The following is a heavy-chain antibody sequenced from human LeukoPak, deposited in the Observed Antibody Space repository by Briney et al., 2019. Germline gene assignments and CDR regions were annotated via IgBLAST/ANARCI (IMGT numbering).Heavy chain of an antibody. CDR2: INHSGST. D-gene: IGHD5-24*01. J-gene: IGHJ4*02. Sequence: SETLSLTCAVYGGSFSGYYWSWIRQPPGKGLEWIGEINHSGSTKYNPSLKSRVTISLDTSKNLFSLKLSSVTAADTAVYYCARDLRDGYNSGPWGQGTLVTVSS. CDR1: GGSFSGYY. V-gene: IGHV4-34*01. CDR3: ARDLRDGYNSGP.